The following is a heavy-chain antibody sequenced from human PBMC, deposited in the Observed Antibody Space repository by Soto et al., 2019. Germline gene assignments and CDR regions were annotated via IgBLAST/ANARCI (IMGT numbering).Heavy chain of an antibody. CDR3: AHRLGGSSWNDGFFDF. Sequence: QITLKESGPTLVEPTEALALTCSFSGFSLTKSPVGVGWFRQPPGKALEWLAVIYWDDDKRYNPSLKARITMTKDTFRNQVALTLTDIEPEDTATYFCAHRLGGSSWNDGFFDFCGQGLPVTVS. CDR1: GFSLTKSPVG. CDR2: IYWDDDK. J-gene: IGHJ4*02. D-gene: IGHD1-1*01. V-gene: IGHV2-5*02.